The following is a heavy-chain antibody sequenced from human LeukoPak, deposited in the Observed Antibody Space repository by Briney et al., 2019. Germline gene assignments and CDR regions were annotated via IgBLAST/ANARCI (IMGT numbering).Heavy chain of an antibody. D-gene: IGHD5-24*01. CDR3: AKSVSPETYYYMDV. CDR1: GFTFDDYA. J-gene: IGHJ6*03. V-gene: IGHV3-9*03. Sequence: GGSLRLSCAASGFTFDDYAMHWVRQAPGKGLEWVSGISWNSGSIGYADSVKGRFTISRDNAKNSLYLQMNSLRAEDMALYYCAKSVSPETYYYMDVWGKGTTVTVSS. CDR2: ISWNSGSI.